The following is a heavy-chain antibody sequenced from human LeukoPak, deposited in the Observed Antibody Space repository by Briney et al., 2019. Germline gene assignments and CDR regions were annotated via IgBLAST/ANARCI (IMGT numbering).Heavy chain of an antibody. CDR1: GDSISSYY. Sequence: SETLSLTCTVSGDSISSYYWSWIRQPPGKGLEWIGYIFYSGSTNYNPSLKSRVTISIDTSKNQFSLKLSSVTAADTAVYYCARAPASPDWFDPWGQGTLVTVSS. V-gene: IGHV4-59*01. CDR3: ARAPASPDWFDP. D-gene: IGHD2-2*01. J-gene: IGHJ5*02. CDR2: IFYSGST.